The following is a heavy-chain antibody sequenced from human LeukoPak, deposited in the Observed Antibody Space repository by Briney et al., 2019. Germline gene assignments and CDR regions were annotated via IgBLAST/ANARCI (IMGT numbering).Heavy chain of an antibody. CDR1: GFTFSSYG. Sequence: GGSLRLSCAASGFTFSSYGMNWVRQAPGKGLEWVSSISSSSSYIYYADSVKGRFTISRDNAKNSLYLQMNSLRAEDTAVYYCARESYDYVWGSYRYVGQELNFDYWGQGTLVTVSS. CDR3: ARESYDYVWGSYRYVGQELNFDY. D-gene: IGHD3-16*02. V-gene: IGHV3-21*01. CDR2: ISSSSSYI. J-gene: IGHJ4*02.